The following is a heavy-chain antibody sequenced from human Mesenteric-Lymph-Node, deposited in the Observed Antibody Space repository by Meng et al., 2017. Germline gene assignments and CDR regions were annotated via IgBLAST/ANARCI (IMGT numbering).Heavy chain of an antibody. V-gene: IGHV3-7*01. J-gene: IGHJ4*02. D-gene: IGHD3-10*01. CDR3: ARDWSGDSQRSCDH. CDR2: INQDESAK. Sequence: GGSLRLSCKVSGYSFTNYWIGWVRQAPGKGLEWVAKINQDESAKYYVDSVKGRFTISRDNAKNSLSLQMDTLRDEDTAVYYCARDWSGDSQRSCDHWGQGTLVTVSS. CDR1: GYSFTNYW.